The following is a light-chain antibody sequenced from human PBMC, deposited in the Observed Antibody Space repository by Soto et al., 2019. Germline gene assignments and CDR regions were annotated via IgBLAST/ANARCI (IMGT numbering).Light chain of an antibody. CDR2: EVT. Sequence: QSALTQPPSASGSPGQSVTISCTGTSSDVGGYNYVSWYQQHPGKAPRLVIYEVTKRPSGVPDRFSGSKSGNTASLTVSGLQADDEAEYYCSSFSGFSTVFGTGTKVTVL. CDR3: SSFSGFSTV. V-gene: IGLV2-8*01. J-gene: IGLJ1*01. CDR1: SSDVGGYNY.